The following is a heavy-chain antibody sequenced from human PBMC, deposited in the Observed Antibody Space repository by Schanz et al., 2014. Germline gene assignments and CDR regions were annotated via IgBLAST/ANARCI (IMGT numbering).Heavy chain of an antibody. D-gene: IGHD2-2*01. CDR3: ARESSNDIVLVPGAVFDH. J-gene: IGHJ4*02. V-gene: IGHV3-30*04. CDR1: GITFSSYA. Sequence: VHLVESGGGLVQPGGSLRLSCAASGITFSSYALHWVRQAPGKGLEWVAFVPFDGSQKFYADSVKGRFTISRDNSKNTVYLQMNSLRPGDTAVYYCARESSNDIVLVPGAVFDHWGQGILXTVSS. CDR2: VPFDGSQK.